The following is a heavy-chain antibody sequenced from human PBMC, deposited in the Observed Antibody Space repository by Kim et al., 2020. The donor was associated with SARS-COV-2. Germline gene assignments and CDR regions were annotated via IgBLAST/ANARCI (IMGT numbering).Heavy chain of an antibody. J-gene: IGHJ4*02. Sequence: GGSLRLSCAASGFTFRSFAMTWVRQAPGKGLDWVSITGGSGSSAYYADSVKGRFTISRDNSKNTLYLQMNSLSAEDTALYYCAKAVKSSTDYFDCWGQGTLVTVSS. D-gene: IGHD2-2*01. CDR2: TGGSGSSA. CDR1: GFTFRSFA. V-gene: IGHV3-23*01. CDR3: AKAVKSSTDYFDC.